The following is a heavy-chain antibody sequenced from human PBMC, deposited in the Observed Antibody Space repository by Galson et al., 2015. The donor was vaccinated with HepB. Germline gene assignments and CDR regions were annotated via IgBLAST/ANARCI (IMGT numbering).Heavy chain of an antibody. Sequence: SLRLSCAASGFTFSSYAVHWVRQAPGKGLEWVAVISYDGSNKYYADSVKGRFTISRDNSKNTLYLQMNSLRAEDTAVYYCARPSRYSSSPTHYYYGLDVWGQGTTVTVSS. CDR1: GFTFSSYA. V-gene: IGHV3-30-3*01. CDR2: ISYDGSNK. D-gene: IGHD6-6*01. J-gene: IGHJ6*02. CDR3: ARPSRYSSSPTHYYYGLDV.